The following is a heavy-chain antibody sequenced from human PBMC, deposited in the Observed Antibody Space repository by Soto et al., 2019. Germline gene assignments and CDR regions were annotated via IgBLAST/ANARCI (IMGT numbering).Heavy chain of an antibody. D-gene: IGHD4-17*01. Sequence: EVQLVESGGGLVKPGGSLRLSCAASGFTFSSYSMNWVRQAPGKGLEWVSSISSSSRYIYYADSVKGRFTISRDNPQSSLYLQINSLRAEDTAVYYCARLCTVTIRYFDLWGRCTLLTVSS. CDR1: GFTFSSYS. J-gene: IGHJ2*01. V-gene: IGHV3-21*01. CDR2: ISSSSRYI. CDR3: ARLCTVTIRYFDL.